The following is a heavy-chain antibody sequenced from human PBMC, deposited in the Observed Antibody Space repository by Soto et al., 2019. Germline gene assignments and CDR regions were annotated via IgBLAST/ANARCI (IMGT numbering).Heavy chain of an antibody. J-gene: IGHJ4*02. CDR3: AYRPRGYSYKFDY. V-gene: IGHV2-5*02. Sequence: QITLKESGPTLVKPTQTLTLTFTFSGFSLTTRGVGVGWIRQPPGKALEWLALIYWDDDEGYSPSLKSRLTITKDTSKNQVVLTMTNMYPVDTATYYSAYRPRGYSYKFDYWGQGTLVPVSS. CDR2: IYWDDDE. D-gene: IGHD5-18*01. CDR1: GFSLTTRGVG.